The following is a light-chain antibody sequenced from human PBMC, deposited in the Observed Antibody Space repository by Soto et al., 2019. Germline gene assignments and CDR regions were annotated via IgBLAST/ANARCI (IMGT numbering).Light chain of an antibody. V-gene: IGLV2-14*01. CDR1: SSDVGGYNH. Sequence: QSALTQPASLSESPGQSITISCAGTSSDVGGYNHVSWYQQHADKAHKPLIHEVSNRPSGVSNRFSGSKSGNTASLTISGLQAEDEADYYCTSYTSISTYVFGTGTKV. CDR2: EVS. CDR3: TSYTSISTYV. J-gene: IGLJ1*01.